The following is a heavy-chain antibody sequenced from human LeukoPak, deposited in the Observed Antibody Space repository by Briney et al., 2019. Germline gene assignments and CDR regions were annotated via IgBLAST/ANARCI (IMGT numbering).Heavy chain of an antibody. Sequence: KVSCKVSGYTFTAYYMHWVQQAPGKGLERMGLVDPEDGETIYAEKFQGRATITADTSTDTAYMELSSLRSEDTAVYYCATHNYYDSSGYPYYWGQGTLVTVSS. CDR1: GYTFTAYY. CDR3: ATHNYYDSSGYPYY. V-gene: IGHV1-69-2*01. D-gene: IGHD3-22*01. J-gene: IGHJ4*02. CDR2: VDPEDGET.